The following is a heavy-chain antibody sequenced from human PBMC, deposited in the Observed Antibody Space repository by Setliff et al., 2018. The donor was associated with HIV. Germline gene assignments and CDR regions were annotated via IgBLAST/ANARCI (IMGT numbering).Heavy chain of an antibody. CDR2: VDPEDGET. V-gene: IGHV1-69-2*01. CDR3: GTVRIAVPDDLDF. D-gene: IGHD6-19*01. J-gene: IGHJ4*02. Sequence: ASVKVSCKASGYTFTNYFMHWVRQAPGKGLEWMGRVDPEDGETIYAEKFQGRVTMTADTSTNTAYMELNSLRSEDTAVYYCGTVRIAVPDDLDFWGQGTLVTVSS. CDR1: GYTFTNYF.